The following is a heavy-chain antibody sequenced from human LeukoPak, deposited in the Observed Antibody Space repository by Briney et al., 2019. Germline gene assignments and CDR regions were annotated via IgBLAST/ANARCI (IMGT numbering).Heavy chain of an antibody. CDR1: GGSFRGYY. J-gene: IGHJ6*03. D-gene: IGHD3-22*01. Sequence: SETLSLTCAVYGGSFRGYYWRWIRQPPGKGLEWIGEINHSGSTNYNPYLKSRVTIAVDTSKNQFSLKLSSVTAADTAVYYCARGLTVRRSMIVVVDYYMDVWGKGTTVTVSS. CDR3: ARGLTVRRSMIVVVDYYMDV. V-gene: IGHV4-34*01. CDR2: INHSGST.